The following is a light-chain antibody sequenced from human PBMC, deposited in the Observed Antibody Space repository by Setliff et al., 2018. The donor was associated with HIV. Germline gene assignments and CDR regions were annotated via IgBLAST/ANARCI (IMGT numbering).Light chain of an antibody. CDR1: SSDVGGYNY. CDR3: SSYISSRTLV. V-gene: IGLV2-14*03. J-gene: IGLJ1*01. CDR2: DVS. Sequence: QSVLTQPASVSGSPGQSITISCTGTSSDVGGYNYVSWYQQHPGKAPKLMIYDVSDRPSGVSNHFSGSKSGNTASLTISGLQAEDEADYYCSSYISSRTLVFGTGTKVTVL.